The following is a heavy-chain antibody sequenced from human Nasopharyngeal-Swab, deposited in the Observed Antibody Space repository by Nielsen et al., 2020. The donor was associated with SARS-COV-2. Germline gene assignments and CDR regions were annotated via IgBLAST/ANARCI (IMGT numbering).Heavy chain of an antibody. V-gene: IGHV4-31*03. CDR3: ARAAITMIVVVSAFDI. J-gene: IGHJ3*02. CDR1: GGSISSGGYY. D-gene: IGHD3-22*01. Sequence: SETLSLTCTVSGGSISSGGYYWSWIRPHPGKGLEWIGYIYYSGSTYYNPSLKSRVTISVDTSKNQFSLKLSSVTAADTAVYYCARAAITMIVVVSAFDIWGQGTMVTVSS. CDR2: IYYSGST.